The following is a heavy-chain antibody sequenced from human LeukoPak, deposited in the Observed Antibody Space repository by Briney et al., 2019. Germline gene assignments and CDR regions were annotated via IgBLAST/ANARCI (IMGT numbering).Heavy chain of an antibody. CDR1: GFTFGDYS. V-gene: IGHV3-49*04. Sequence: GGSLRLSCSASGFTFGDYSMTWVRQAPGKGLEWVGFIRTKTYRASTEYAASVKGRFTISRDDSKRIAYLQMNSLKTEDTAAYYCSRVFSSTFYYMDVWGKGTTVTVSS. D-gene: IGHD2-2*01. CDR3: SRVFSSTFYYMDV. CDR2: IRTKTYRAST. J-gene: IGHJ6*03.